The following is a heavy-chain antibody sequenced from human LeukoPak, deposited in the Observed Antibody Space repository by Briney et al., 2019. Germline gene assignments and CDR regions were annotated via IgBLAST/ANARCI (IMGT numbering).Heavy chain of an antibody. J-gene: IGHJ4*02. V-gene: IGHV4-38-2*02. CDR1: GYSISSGYY. Sequence: SETLSLTCTVSGYSISSGYYWGWIRQPPGKGLEWIGSIYHSGSTYYNPSLKSRVTISVDTSKNQFSLKLSSVTAADTAVYYCARDGRDYYFDYWGQGTLVTVSS. CDR3: ARDGRDYYFDY. CDR2: IYHSGST. D-gene: IGHD5-24*01.